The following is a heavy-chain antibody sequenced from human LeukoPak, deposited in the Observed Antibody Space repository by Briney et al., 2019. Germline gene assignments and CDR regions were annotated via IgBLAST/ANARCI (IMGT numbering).Heavy chain of an antibody. J-gene: IGHJ3*02. CDR2: MYTSGST. CDR3: ARKTSIHGAFDI. Sequence: PSETLSLTCTVSGGSIDSGAYYWSWIRQPVGKGLEWIGRMYTSGSTNYNPSLKSRVTILVDTSKNQFSLKLSSVTAADTAVYYCARKTSIHGAFDIWGQGTMVTVSS. CDR1: GGSIDSGAYY. V-gene: IGHV4-61*02. D-gene: IGHD6-6*01.